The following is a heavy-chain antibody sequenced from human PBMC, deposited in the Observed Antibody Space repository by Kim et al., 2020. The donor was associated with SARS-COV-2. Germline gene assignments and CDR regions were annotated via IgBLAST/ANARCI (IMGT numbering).Heavy chain of an antibody. D-gene: IGHD3-10*01. V-gene: IGHV3-9*01. CDR3: AKDSDYYGSGKGAFNFD. CDR2: ISWNSGSI. J-gene: IGHJ4*01. CDR1: GFTFDDYA. Sequence: GGSLRLSCAASGFTFDDYAMHWVRQAPGKGLEWVSGISWNSGSIGYADSVKGRFTISRDNAKNSLYLQMNSLRAEDTALYYCAKDSDYYGSGKGAFNFD.